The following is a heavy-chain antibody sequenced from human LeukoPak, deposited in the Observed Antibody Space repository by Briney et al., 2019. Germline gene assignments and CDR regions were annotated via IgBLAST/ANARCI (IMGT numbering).Heavy chain of an antibody. CDR1: GGTLSSYA. D-gene: IGHD5-18*01. CDR2: IIPIFGTA. Sequence: SVKVSCKASGGTLSSYAISGVRQAPGQGLEWMGGIIPIFGTANYAQKFQGRVTITTDESTSTAYMELSSLRSEDTAVYYCARHIQLWSDWFDPWGQGTLVTVSS. V-gene: IGHV1-69*05. J-gene: IGHJ5*02. CDR3: ARHIQLWSDWFDP.